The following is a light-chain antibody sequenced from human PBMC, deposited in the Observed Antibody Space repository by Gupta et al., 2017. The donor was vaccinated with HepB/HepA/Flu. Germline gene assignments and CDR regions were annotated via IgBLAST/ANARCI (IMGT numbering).Light chain of an antibody. CDR1: KLGDKY. CDR3: QAWDSSTVV. V-gene: IGLV3-1*01. CDR2: QDS. J-gene: IGLJ2*01. Sequence: SYELTQPPSVSVSPGQTASITCSGEKLGDKYACWYQQKPGQSPVLVIYQDSKRPSGIPERFSGSNSGTTATPTISGTQAMDEADYYCQAWDSSTVVFGGGTKLTVL.